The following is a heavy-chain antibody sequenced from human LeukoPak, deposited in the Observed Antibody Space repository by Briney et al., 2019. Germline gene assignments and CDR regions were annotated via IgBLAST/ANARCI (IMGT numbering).Heavy chain of an antibody. D-gene: IGHD3-16*01. CDR3: ARDLHDYLWGSDSHFDY. V-gene: IGHV3-48*02. Sequence: GGSLSPSRAGSGFSFSNYNMNWVRQAPGKGLEWVSYISSSSTVLYYADSVRGRFTISRDNAKNSLYLQMNSLQNEDTAVYYCARDLHDYLWGSDSHFDYWGQGSLVTVSS. J-gene: IGHJ4*02. CDR1: GFSFSNYN. CDR2: ISSSSTVL.